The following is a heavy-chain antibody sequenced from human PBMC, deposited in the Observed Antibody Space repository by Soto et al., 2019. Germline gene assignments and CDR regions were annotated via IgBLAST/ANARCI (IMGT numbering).Heavy chain of an antibody. CDR2: IYYSGRT. V-gene: IGHV4-31*03. J-gene: IGHJ4*02. Sequence: SETLSLTCTVSGGSISSGGYFWSWVRQHPGKGLEWIGNIYYSGRTYYNPFLKSRVTISVDTSKNQFSLKLSSVTAADTAVYYCARFAREENPKVGSWYYFDYWGQGTRVTVSS. CDR3: ARFAREENPKVGSWYYFDY. D-gene: IGHD6-13*01. CDR1: GGSISSGGYF.